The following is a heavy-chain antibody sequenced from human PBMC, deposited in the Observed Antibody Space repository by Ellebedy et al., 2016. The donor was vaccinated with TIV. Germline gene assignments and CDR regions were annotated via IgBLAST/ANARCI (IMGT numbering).Heavy chain of an antibody. V-gene: IGHV4-59*12. CDR3: AREALTNTYNWFDP. Sequence: MPSETLSLTCTVSGGPINNYYWTWIRQPPGKCLEWIGYIYHSGSTYYNPSLKSRVTISVDRSKNQVSLNLSSVTAADTAVYYCAREALTNTYNWFDPWGQGTLVTVSS. CDR1: GGPINNYY. CDR2: IYHSGST. D-gene: IGHD1-14*01. J-gene: IGHJ5*02.